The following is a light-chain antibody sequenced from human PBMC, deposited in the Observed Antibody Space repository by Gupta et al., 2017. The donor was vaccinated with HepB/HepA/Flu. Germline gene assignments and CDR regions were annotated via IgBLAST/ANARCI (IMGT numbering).Light chain of an antibody. J-gene: IGLJ1*01. CDR1: ELPKQY. CDR2: SDN. V-gene: IGLV3-25*03. Sequence: SYELTQPPSVSVSPGQTARITCSGDELPKQYANWYQQKPGQAPVVVMYSDNERPSGIPERFSGSSSGTVVTLTISGVQAEDEADYYCESGDSSGTHYVFGTGTKVTVL. CDR3: ESGDSSGTHYV.